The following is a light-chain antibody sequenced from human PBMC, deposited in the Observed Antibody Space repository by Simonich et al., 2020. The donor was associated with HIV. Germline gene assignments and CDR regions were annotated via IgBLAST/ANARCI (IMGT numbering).Light chain of an antibody. CDR3: QAWDSNDVV. J-gene: IGLJ2*01. Sequence: SYELTQSPSLSVSPGQTVSITCSGDRLVDKYASWYQQKPGQSPVLVMYQNNKRASGIPERFSGSNSGNTATLTISGTQAMDEADYYCQAWDSNDVVFGGGTKVTVL. CDR2: QNN. V-gene: IGLV3-1*01. CDR1: RLVDKY.